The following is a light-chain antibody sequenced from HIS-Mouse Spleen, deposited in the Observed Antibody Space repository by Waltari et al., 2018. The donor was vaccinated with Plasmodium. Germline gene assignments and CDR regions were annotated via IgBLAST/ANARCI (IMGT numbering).Light chain of an antibody. Sequence: QSALTQPRSVSGSPGQSVTISCPGTSNDVGGYNYISWYQQHPGKAPKLMIYDVSKRPSGVPDRFSGSKSGNTASLTISGLQAEDEADYYCCSYAGSYTYVFGTGTKVTVL. CDR3: CSYAGSYTYV. CDR1: SNDVGGYNY. CDR2: DVS. V-gene: IGLV2-11*01. J-gene: IGLJ1*01.